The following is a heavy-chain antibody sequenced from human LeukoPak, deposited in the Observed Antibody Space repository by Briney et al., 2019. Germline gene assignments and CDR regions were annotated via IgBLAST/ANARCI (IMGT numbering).Heavy chain of an antibody. CDR1: GFTFSSYE. Sequence: GGSLRLSCAAPGFTFSSYEMNWVRQAPGKGLEWVSYISSSGSTIYYADSVKGRFTISRENAKNSLYLQTNSLRAEDTALYYCARARLAVALDAFDIWGQGTMVTVSS. D-gene: IGHD6-19*01. J-gene: IGHJ3*02. CDR3: ARARLAVALDAFDI. CDR2: ISSSGSTI. V-gene: IGHV3-48*03.